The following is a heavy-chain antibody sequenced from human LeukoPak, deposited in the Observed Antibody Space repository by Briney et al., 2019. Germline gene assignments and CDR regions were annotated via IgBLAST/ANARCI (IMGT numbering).Heavy chain of an antibody. J-gene: IGHJ3*02. D-gene: IGHD3-3*01. Sequence: GESLKISCKGSGYSFTSYRMGWVRQMPEKGLEWMGIIYPGDSDTRYSPSFQGQVTISADKSISTAYLQWSSLKASDTAMYYCARLPYDFWSGYRNDAFDIWGQGTMVTVSS. CDR1: GYSFTSYR. CDR2: IYPGDSDT. CDR3: ARLPYDFWSGYRNDAFDI. V-gene: IGHV5-51*01.